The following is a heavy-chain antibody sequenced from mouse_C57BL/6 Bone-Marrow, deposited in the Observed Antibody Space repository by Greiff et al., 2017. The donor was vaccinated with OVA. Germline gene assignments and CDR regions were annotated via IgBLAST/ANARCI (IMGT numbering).Heavy chain of an antibody. CDR3: ARWSNVSYFDY. CDR1: GYTFTSYW. D-gene: IGHD2-5*01. J-gene: IGHJ2*01. CDR2: IYPSDSET. Sequence: VQLQQPGAELVRPGSSVKLSCKASGYTFTSYWMDWVKQRPGQGLEWIGNIYPSDSETHYNQKFKDKATLTVDKSSSTAYMQLSSLTSEDSAVYYCARWSNVSYFDYWGQGTTLTVSS. V-gene: IGHV1-61*01.